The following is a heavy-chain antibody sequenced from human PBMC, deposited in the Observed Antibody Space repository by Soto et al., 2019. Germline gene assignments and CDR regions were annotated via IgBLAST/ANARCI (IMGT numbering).Heavy chain of an antibody. CDR1: GCTFSSYA. CDR2: ISSNGGST. V-gene: IGHV3-64D*08. Sequence: GGSQRLSCSASGCTFSSYAMHWVRQAPEKGLEYVSAISSNGGSTYYADSVKGRFTISRDNSKNTLYLQMSSLRAEDTAVYYCVNLDCSSTSCYRQFDYWGKGTPVTVSS. CDR3: VNLDCSSTSCYRQFDY. D-gene: IGHD2-2*01. J-gene: IGHJ4*02.